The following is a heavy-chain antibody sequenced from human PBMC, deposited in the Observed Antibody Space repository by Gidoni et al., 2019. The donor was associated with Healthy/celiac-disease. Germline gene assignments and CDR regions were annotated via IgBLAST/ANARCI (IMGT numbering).Heavy chain of an antibody. CDR2: ISSSSSYI. J-gene: IGHJ4*02. Sequence: EVQLVESGGGLVKPGGSLRRSCAASGFTFSSYSLNWVRQAPGKGLEWVSSISSSSSYIYYADSVKGRFTISRDNAKNSLYLQMNSLRAEDTAVYYCASARLAAICYWGQGTLVTVSS. D-gene: IGHD2-15*01. CDR3: ASARLAAICY. CDR1: GFTFSSYS. V-gene: IGHV3-21*01.